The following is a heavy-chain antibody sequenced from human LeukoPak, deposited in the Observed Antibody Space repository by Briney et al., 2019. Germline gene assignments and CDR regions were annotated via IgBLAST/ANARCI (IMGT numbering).Heavy chain of an antibody. V-gene: IGHV1-2*02. CDR1: GYTFTGYY. Sequence: ASVKVSCKASGYTFTGYYMHWVRQAPGQGLEWMGWINPNSGGTNYAQKFQGRVTMTRDTPISTAYMELSRLRSDDTAVYYCARVRGYDFVFDYWGQGTLVTVSS. D-gene: IGHD5-12*01. CDR2: INPNSGGT. J-gene: IGHJ4*02. CDR3: ARVRGYDFVFDY.